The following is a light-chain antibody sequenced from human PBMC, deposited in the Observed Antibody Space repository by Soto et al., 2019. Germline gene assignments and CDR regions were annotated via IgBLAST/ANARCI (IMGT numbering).Light chain of an antibody. Sequence: QAVLTQPPSASGTPGPRVTISCSGSSSNIGSNSVNWYQQLPGTAPKLLIYSNDRRPSGVPDRFSGSKSGTSASLAISGLQSEDEADYYCAAWDDSLNGYVFGTGTKLTVL. CDR3: AAWDDSLNGYV. J-gene: IGLJ1*01. CDR1: SSNIGSNS. V-gene: IGLV1-44*01. CDR2: SND.